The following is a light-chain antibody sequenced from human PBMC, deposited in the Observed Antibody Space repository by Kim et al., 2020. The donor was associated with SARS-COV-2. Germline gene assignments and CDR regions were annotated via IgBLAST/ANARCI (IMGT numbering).Light chain of an antibody. J-gene: IGKJ1*01. Sequence: EVVLTQSPGTLSLSPGERATLSCRASQSVSGTYLAWYQQKPGQAPRLLIYGASSRATGIPDRISGCGAGTDFTRTISRPEPEDFAVYYCQKDGSLSRWTLVEGTKVEIK. V-gene: IGKV3-20*01. CDR1: QSVSGTY. CDR3: QKDGSLSRWT. CDR2: GAS.